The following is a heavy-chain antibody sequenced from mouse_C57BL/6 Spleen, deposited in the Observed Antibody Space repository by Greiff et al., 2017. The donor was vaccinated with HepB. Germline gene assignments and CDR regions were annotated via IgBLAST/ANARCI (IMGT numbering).Heavy chain of an antibody. D-gene: IGHD1-1*01. Sequence: QVQLQQPGAELVRPGSSVKLSCKASGYTFTSYWMHWVKQRPIQGLEWIGNIDPSDSEPHYNQKFKDKATLTVDKSSSTAYMQLSSLTSEDSAVYYCARVGSSYEYFDVWGTGTTVTVSS. J-gene: IGHJ1*03. CDR2: IDPSDSEP. V-gene: IGHV1-52*01. CDR3: ARVGSSYEYFDV. CDR1: GYTFTSYW.